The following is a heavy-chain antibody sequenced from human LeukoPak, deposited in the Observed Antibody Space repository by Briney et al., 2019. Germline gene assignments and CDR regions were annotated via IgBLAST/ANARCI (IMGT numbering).Heavy chain of an antibody. Sequence: PSETLSLTCTVSGGSISSSSYYWGWIRQPPGKGLEWIGNIYYSGSTYHNPSLKSRVTISEDTSKNQFSLKLSSVTAADTAVYYCASLVVAGTNYGMDVWGQGTTVTVSS. V-gene: IGHV4-39*07. D-gene: IGHD6-19*01. CDR2: IYYSGST. CDR3: ASLVVAGTNYGMDV. J-gene: IGHJ6*02. CDR1: GGSISSSSYY.